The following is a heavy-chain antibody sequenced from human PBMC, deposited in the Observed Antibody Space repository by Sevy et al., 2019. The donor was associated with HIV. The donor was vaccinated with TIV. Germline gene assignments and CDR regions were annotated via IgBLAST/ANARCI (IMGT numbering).Heavy chain of an antibody. CDR1: GFTFSSYS. J-gene: IGHJ6*02. Sequence: GGSLRLSCAASGFTFSSYSMNWVRQAPGKGLEWVSYISSSSSTIYYADSVKGRFTISRDNAKNSLYRQMNSLRDEDTAVYYCARDPRLLGVVMEDYYGMDVWGQGTTVTVSS. CDR2: ISSSSSTI. V-gene: IGHV3-48*02. D-gene: IGHD3-3*01. CDR3: ARDPRLLGVVMEDYYGMDV.